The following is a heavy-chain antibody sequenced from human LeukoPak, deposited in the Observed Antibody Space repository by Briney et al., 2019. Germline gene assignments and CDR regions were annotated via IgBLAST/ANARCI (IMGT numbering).Heavy chain of an antibody. Sequence: SETLSLTCNVSGYSISSGYYWAWIRQSPGKGLEWIGSIYYSGSTYYNPSLKSRVTISLDTSKNQFSLKVTSVTAADTAIYYCARDFSSASYTYYYYYMDVWGKGTTVTVSS. V-gene: IGHV4-38-2*02. D-gene: IGHD6-25*01. CDR1: GYSISSGYY. CDR3: ARDFSSASYTYYYYYMDV. CDR2: IYYSGST. J-gene: IGHJ6*03.